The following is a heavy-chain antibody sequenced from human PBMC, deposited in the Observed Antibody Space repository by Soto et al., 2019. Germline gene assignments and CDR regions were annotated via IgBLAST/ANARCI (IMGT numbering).Heavy chain of an antibody. V-gene: IGHV3-30-3*01. CDR3: ARGQGLASFYTGYFDL. CDR2: ISYDGSNK. Sequence: QVQLVESGGGVVQPGRSLRLSCAASGFTFSSYAMHWVRQAPGKGLEWVAVISYDGSNKYYADSVKGRFTISRDNSKNTLYLQMNSLIAEDTAVYYCARGQGLASFYTGYFDLWGRGTLVTVSS. D-gene: IGHD3-10*01. J-gene: IGHJ2*01. CDR1: GFTFSSYA.